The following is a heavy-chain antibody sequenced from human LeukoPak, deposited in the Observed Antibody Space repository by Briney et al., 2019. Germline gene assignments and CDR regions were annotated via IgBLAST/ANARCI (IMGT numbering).Heavy chain of an antibody. V-gene: IGHV3-53*01. D-gene: IGHD4/OR15-4a*01. J-gene: IGHJ4*02. Sequence: GGSLRLSCTVSGFTVSSNSMSWVRQAPGKGLEWVSFIYSSVTYYSDSVKGRFTISRDNSRNTLFLQMNSLRAEDTAVYCARRAGAYSHPYDYWGQGTLVTVSS. CDR3: ARRAGAYSHPYDY. CDR2: IYSSVT. CDR1: GFTVSSNS.